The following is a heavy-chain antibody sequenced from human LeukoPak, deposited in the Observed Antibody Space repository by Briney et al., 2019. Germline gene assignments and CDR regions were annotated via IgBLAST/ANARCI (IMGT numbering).Heavy chain of an antibody. J-gene: IGHJ4*02. CDR3: AKDKFTYYYDSSGTPTFDY. D-gene: IGHD3-22*01. CDR1: GFTFSSYA. Sequence: GGSLRLSCAASGFTFSSYAMSWVRQAPGKGLEWVSGISRSGGSTYYADSVKGRITISRDISKNTLYLQMNSLRAEDTAVYYCAKDKFTYYYDSSGTPTFDYWGQGTLVTVPS. V-gene: IGHV3-23*01. CDR2: ISRSGGST.